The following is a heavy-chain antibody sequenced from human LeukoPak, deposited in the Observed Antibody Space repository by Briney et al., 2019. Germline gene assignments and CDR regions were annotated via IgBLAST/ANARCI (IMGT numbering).Heavy chain of an antibody. Sequence: GGSLRLSCAASGFTFSSDAISWVRQAPGKGLEWVSAISGSGSRTYYADSVKGRFTISRDNSKNTLYLQMNSLRAEDTAVYYCARDLGGDYFDYWGQGTLVTVSS. J-gene: IGHJ4*02. D-gene: IGHD1-26*01. CDR1: GFTFSSDA. CDR3: ARDLGGDYFDY. V-gene: IGHV3-23*01. CDR2: ISGSGSRT.